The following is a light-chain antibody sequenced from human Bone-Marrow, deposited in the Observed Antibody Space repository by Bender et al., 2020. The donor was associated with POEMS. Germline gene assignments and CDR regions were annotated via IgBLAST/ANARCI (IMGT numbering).Light chain of an antibody. CDR1: NDNVGGYHY. Sequence: QSALTQPRSVSGSPGQSVTISCTGTNDNVGGYHYVSWYQQRPGKAPKLIIYGVNKRPSGVPDRFSGSKSGNTASLTVSGLQAEDEADYYCSSFAADYKVFGTGTKVTVL. J-gene: IGLJ1*01. CDR2: GVN. V-gene: IGLV2-11*01. CDR3: SSFAADYKV.